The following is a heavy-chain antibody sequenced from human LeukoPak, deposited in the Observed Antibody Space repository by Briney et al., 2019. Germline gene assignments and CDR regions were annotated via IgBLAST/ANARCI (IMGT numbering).Heavy chain of an antibody. J-gene: IGHJ6*02. Sequence: GGSLRLSCAASGFTFSSYAMGWVRQAPGKGLEWVSAISGSGGSTYYADSVKGRFTISRDNSKNTLYLQMNSLRAEDTAVYYCAKADIPGTYFYYYGMDVWGQGTTVTVSS. D-gene: IGHD1-20*01. V-gene: IGHV3-23*01. CDR1: GFTFSSYA. CDR2: ISGSGGST. CDR3: AKADIPGTYFYYYGMDV.